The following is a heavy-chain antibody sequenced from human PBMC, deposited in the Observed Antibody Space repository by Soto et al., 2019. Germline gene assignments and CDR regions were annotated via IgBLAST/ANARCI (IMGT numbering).Heavy chain of an antibody. Sequence: PGGSLRLSCAASGFTFSSYAMSWVRQAPGKGLEWVSAISGSGGSTYYADSVKGRFTISRDNSKNTLYLQMNSLRAEDTAVYYCAKTGRHSSGYYLFDYWGQGTLVTVSS. V-gene: IGHV3-23*01. D-gene: IGHD3-22*01. CDR1: GFTFSSYA. CDR3: AKTGRHSSGYYLFDY. CDR2: ISGSGGST. J-gene: IGHJ4*02.